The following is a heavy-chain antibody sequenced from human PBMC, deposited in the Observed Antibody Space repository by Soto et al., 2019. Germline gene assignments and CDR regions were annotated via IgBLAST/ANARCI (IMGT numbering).Heavy chain of an antibody. CDR3: AKDTCSSTSCYTRKTTHDY. V-gene: IGHV3-30*18. Sequence: PGGSLRLSCAASGFTFSSYGMHWVRQAPGKGLEWVAVISYDGSNKYYADSVKGRFTISRDNSKNTLYLQMNSLRAEDTAVYYCAKDTCSSTSCYTRKTTHDYWGQGTLVTVSS. D-gene: IGHD2-2*02. CDR2: ISYDGSNK. J-gene: IGHJ4*02. CDR1: GFTFSSYG.